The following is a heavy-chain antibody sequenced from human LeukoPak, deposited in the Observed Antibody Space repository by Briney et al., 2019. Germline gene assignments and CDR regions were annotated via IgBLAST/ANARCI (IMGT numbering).Heavy chain of an antibody. V-gene: IGHV1-8*01. CDR3: ARRSGTAMTTTFDY. Sequence: ASVKVSCKASGYTFTTYDINWVRQATGQGLEWMGWMNPNSGNTGYAQKFQGRVTKTRNTSITTAYMELSSLRSEDTAVYYCARRSGTAMTTTFDYWGQGTLVTVSS. CDR1: GYTFTTYD. CDR2: MNPNSGNT. D-gene: IGHD5-24*01. J-gene: IGHJ4*02.